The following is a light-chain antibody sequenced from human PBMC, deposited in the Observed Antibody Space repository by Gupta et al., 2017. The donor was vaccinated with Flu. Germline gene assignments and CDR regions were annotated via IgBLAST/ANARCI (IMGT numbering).Light chain of an antibody. V-gene: IGKV3-15*01. J-gene: IGKJ4*01. CDR3: QQYSNWPLT. CDR2: GAF. CDR1: QSVGSN. Sequence: GERATLSCRASQSVGSNLAWYQQKPGQAPRLLIYGAFNRATGIPARFSGSGSGTDFTLTISSLQSEDFAVYYCQQYSNWPLTFGGGTKVEIK.